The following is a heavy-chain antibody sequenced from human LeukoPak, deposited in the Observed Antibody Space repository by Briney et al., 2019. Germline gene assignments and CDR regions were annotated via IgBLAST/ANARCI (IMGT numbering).Heavy chain of an antibody. Sequence: GESLKISCKGSGYIFTNCWIGLVRHMPGKGLEWMGIIYPGDSDTRYSPSCQGQVTISADKSISTAYLQWSSLKASDTAMYYCARLGRYDNSGYYYAYWGQGIQVTVSS. D-gene: IGHD3-22*01. CDR2: IYPGDSDT. J-gene: IGHJ4*02. CDR1: GYIFTNCW. V-gene: IGHV5-51*01. CDR3: ARLGRYDNSGYYYAY.